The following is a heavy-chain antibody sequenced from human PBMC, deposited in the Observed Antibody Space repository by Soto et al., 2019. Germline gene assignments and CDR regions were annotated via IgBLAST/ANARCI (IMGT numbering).Heavy chain of an antibody. CDR3: ARVGVGHYEFDY. J-gene: IGHJ4*02. CDR1: GFTFSSYW. D-gene: IGHD4-17*01. Sequence: EVQLVESGGALVQPGGSLRLSCAASGFTFSSYWMHWVRQAPGEGLVWVSRIKTDGSSTSYADSVKGRFTISRDNAKNTMYLQRNSLRAEDTAVDYCARVGVGHYEFDYWGQGTLVTVSS. CDR2: IKTDGSST. V-gene: IGHV3-74*01.